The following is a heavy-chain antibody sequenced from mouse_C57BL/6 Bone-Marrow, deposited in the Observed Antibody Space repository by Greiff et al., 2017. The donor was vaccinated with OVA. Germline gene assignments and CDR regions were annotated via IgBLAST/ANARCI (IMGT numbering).Heavy chain of an antibody. V-gene: IGHV5-12*01. CDR3: ARHQETY. J-gene: IGHJ3*01. D-gene: IGHD3-2*02. Sequence: EVMLVESGGGLVQPGGSLKLSCAASGFTFSDYYMYWVRQTPEKRLEWVAYISNGGGSTYYPDTVKGRFTISRDNAKNTLYLQMSRLKSEDTAMYYCARHQETYWGQGTLVTVSA. CDR1: GFTFSDYY. CDR2: ISNGGGST.